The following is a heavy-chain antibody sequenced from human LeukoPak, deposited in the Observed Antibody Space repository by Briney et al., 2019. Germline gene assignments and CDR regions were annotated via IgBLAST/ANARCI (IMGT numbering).Heavy chain of an antibody. CDR2: IDWDDDK. CDR1: GFSLSTSAMR. CDR3: ARIRGYSYGYVFDY. J-gene: IGHJ4*02. D-gene: IGHD5-18*01. V-gene: IGHV2-70*04. Sequence: ESGPTLMHPTPTLTLTCNFSGFSLSTSAMRVRWIRQPPGKALEWLARIDWDDDKFYSTSLKTRLTISKDTSKNQVVLTMTNMDPVDTATYYCARIRGYSYGYVFDYWGQGTLVTVSS.